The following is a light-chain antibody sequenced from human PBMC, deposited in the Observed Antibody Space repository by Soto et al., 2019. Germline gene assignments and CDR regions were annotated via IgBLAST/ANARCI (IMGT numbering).Light chain of an antibody. Sequence: EIVLTQSPATLSLSPGERATLSCRASQSVTSNLAWYQQKPGQGPRLLIYDASDRAADIPARFSGSGSGTDFTLTISRLEPEDFAVYYCHRRSSWPPRPVGQGTRLGSK. CDR1: QSVTSN. V-gene: IGKV3-11*01. J-gene: IGKJ5*01. CDR3: HRRSSWPPRP. CDR2: DAS.